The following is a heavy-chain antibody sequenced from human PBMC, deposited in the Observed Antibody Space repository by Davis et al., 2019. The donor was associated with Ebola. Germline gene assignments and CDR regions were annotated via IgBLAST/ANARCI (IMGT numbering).Heavy chain of an antibody. CDR2: IYPGDSDT. CDR3: ARTDSSGWPDAFDI. D-gene: IGHD6-19*01. Sequence: PGGSLRLSCKGSGYSFTSYWIGWVRQMPGKGLEWMGIIYPGDSDTKYSPSFQGQVTFSADKSISTAYLQWSSLKASDTAMYYCARTDSSGWPDAFDIWGQGTMVTVSS. J-gene: IGHJ3*02. V-gene: IGHV5-51*01. CDR1: GYSFTSYW.